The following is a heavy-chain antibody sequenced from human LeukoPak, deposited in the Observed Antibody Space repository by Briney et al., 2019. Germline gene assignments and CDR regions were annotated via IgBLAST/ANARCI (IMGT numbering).Heavy chain of an antibody. V-gene: IGHV3-30-3*01. CDR1: GFTFSSYA. D-gene: IGHD6-13*01. CDR3: ARVFALASWYFDY. J-gene: IGHJ4*02. Sequence: GGSLRLSCAASGFTFSSYAMHWVRQAPGKGLEWVAVISYDGSNKYYADSVKGRFTISRDNSKNTLYLQMNSLGAEDTAVYYCARVFALASWYFDYWGQGTLVTVSS. CDR2: ISYDGSNK.